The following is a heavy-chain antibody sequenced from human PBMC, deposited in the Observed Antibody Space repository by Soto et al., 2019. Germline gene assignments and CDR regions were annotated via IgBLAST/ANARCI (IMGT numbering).Heavy chain of an antibody. CDR1: GFTYSSYS. CDR3: ARDRDTAMDYYYYYGMDV. Sequence: EVQLVESGGGLVKPGGSLRLSCAASGFTYSSYSMNWVRQAPGKGLEWVSSISSSSSYIYYADSVKGRFTISRDNAKNSLYLQMNSLRAEDTAVYYCARDRDTAMDYYYYYGMDVWGQGTTVTVSS. J-gene: IGHJ6*02. V-gene: IGHV3-21*01. D-gene: IGHD5-18*01. CDR2: ISSSSSYI.